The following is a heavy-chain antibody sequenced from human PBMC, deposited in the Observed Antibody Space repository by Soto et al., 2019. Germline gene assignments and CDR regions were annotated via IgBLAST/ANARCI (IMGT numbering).Heavy chain of an antibody. CDR2: IYYSGST. D-gene: IGHD1-7*01. J-gene: IGHJ5*02. Sequence: SETLSLTCTVSGGSISSYYWSWIRQPPGKGLEWIGYIYYSGSTNYNPSLKSRVTISVDTSKNQFSLKLSSVTAADTAVYYCGRGNWNYPPPANWFDPWGQGTLVTVSS. CDR1: GGSISSYY. V-gene: IGHV4-59*01. CDR3: GRGNWNYPPPANWFDP.